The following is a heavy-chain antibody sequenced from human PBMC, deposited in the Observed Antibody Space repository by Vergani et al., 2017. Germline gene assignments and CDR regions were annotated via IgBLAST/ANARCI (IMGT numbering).Heavy chain of an antibody. CDR1: GFTFSSYW. V-gene: IGHV3-7*03. J-gene: IGHJ6*02. CDR2: IKQDGSEK. D-gene: IGHD3-10*01. CDR3: ARRFGSGYYYYGMDV. Sequence: EVQLVESGGGLVQPGGSLRLSCAASGFTFSSYWMSWVRQAPGKGLEWVANIKQDGSEKYYVDSVKGRFTISRDNAKNSLYLQMNSLRSEDTAVYYCARRFGSGYYYYGMDVWGQGTTVTVSS.